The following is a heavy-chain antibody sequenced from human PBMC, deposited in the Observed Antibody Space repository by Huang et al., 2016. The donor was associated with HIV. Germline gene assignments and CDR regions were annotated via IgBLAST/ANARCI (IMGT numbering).Heavy chain of an antibody. Sequence: EVQLVQSGAEVKKPGESLTISCTGSGYSFSIYWIAWVRQMPGKGLEWMGIISTCESKSTYRPSFEGHVSISVDKSINTVYLHWSSLKASDTAIYYCAKGRRAFDVWGQGTWVTVSS. CDR1: GYSFSIYW. V-gene: IGHV5-51*03. J-gene: IGHJ3*01. CDR3: AKGRRAFDV. CDR2: ISTCESKS.